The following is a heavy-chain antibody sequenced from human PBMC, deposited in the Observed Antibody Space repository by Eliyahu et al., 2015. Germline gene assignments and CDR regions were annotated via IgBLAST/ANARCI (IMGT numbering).Heavy chain of an antibody. Sequence: QVQLVQSGAEVKKPGASVXVXCKASGYTFTGXYMHWVRQAPGQGLEWMGRINPNSGGTNYAQKFQGRVTMTRDTSISTAYMELSRLRSDDTAVYYCARDPEEWFRELRGIMDVWGKGTTVTVSS. V-gene: IGHV1-2*06. J-gene: IGHJ6*03. D-gene: IGHD3-10*01. CDR2: INPNSGGT. CDR3: ARDPEEWFRELRGIMDV. CDR1: GYTFTGXY.